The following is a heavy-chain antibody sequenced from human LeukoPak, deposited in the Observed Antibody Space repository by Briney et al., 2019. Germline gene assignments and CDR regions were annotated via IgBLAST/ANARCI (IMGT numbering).Heavy chain of an antibody. CDR3: AKDGGYGGSSYSSGWYDH. D-gene: IGHD6-19*01. CDR2: ISWNSGSI. CDR1: GFTFDDYA. J-gene: IGHJ5*02. Sequence: GGSLRLSCAAFGFTFDDYAMHWVRQAPGKGLEWVSGISWNSGSIGYADSVKGRFTISRDNAKNSLYLQMNSLRAEDTALYYCAKDGGYGGSSYSSGWYDHWGQGTLVTVSS. V-gene: IGHV3-9*01.